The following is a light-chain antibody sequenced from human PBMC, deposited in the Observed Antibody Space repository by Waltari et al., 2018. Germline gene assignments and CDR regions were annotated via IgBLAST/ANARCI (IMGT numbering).Light chain of an antibody. V-gene: IGLV2-14*03. Sequence: QSALTQPASVSGSPGQSITISCTGTSSDGGAYNYVSWYQQHPGKAPKLMIYDVSNRPSGVSNRFSGSKSGNTASLTISGLQAEDEADYYCTSYASSSTLVFGGGTKLTIL. CDR2: DVS. CDR3: TSYASSSTLV. CDR1: SSDGGAYNY. J-gene: IGLJ3*02.